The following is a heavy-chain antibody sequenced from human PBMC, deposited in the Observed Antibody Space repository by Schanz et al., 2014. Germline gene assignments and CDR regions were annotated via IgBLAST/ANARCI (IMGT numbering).Heavy chain of an antibody. D-gene: IGHD2-21*01. CDR2: IYYSGST. J-gene: IGHJ5*02. Sequence: QVQLQESGPGLVKPSESLSLTCTVSGGSISSYYWSWIRQPPGKGLEWIGYIYYSGSTTYNPSLKSRVTMSVDTAKNQFSLSLSSATAADTAVYYCARAVGGNSALEWFDPWGQGTLVTVSS. CDR1: GGSISSYY. V-gene: IGHV4-59*12. CDR3: ARAVGGNSALEWFDP.